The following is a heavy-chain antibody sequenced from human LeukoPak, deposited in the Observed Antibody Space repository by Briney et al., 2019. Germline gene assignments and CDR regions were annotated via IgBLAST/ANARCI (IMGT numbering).Heavy chain of an antibody. V-gene: IGHV4-59*02. CDR1: GASVRGSY. J-gene: IGHJ4*02. D-gene: IGHD3-22*01. CDR3: ARGEGDYYDSSGYYHFDY. Sequence: SETLSLTCSVSGASVRGSYWSWVRQPAGRRLEWIGRIYYSGSTNYNPSLKSRVTISVDTSKNQFSLKLSSVTAADTAVYYCARGEGDYYDSSGYYHFDYWGQGTLVTVSS. CDR2: IYYSGST.